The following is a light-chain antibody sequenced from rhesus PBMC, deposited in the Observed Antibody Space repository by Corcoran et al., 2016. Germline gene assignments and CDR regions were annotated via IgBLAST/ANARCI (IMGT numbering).Light chain of an antibody. Sequence: DIQMTQSPSALSASVGDRVTISCRASQNIYSNLAWYQQKPGKAPKLLTYPASSLQTGIPSRFSGSGSGTDSTLTISSLQPEDSAAYYCQHYYDNPFTFGPGTKLDIK. CDR1: QNIYSN. CDR3: QHYYDNPFT. J-gene: IGKJ3*01. CDR2: PAS. V-gene: IGKV1S12*01.